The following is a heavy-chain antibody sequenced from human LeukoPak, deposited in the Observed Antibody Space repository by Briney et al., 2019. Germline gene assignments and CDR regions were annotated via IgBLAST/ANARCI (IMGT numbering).Heavy chain of an antibody. CDR2: ISVGGYT. V-gene: IGHV3-23*01. J-gene: IGHJ4*02. CDR1: GFTFSSYA. D-gene: IGHD2-15*01. CDR3: AKDKATVAAKGPFDY. Sequence: PGGSLRLSCAASGFTFSSYAMSWVRQAPGKGLEWVSTISVGGYTYYADSEKDRFTISRDNSKNTLFLQFNSLRAEDTAVYYCAKDKATVAAKGPFDYWGQGTLVTVSS.